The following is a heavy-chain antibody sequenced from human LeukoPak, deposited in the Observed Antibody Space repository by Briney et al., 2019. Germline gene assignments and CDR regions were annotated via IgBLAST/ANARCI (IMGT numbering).Heavy chain of an antibody. V-gene: IGHV3-23*01. CDR1: GFSFSSYA. J-gene: IGHJ4*02. D-gene: IGHD2-2*01. Sequence: GGSLRLSCAASGFSFSSYAMNWVRQAPGKGLEWVSSITGSGGGTYYADSVKGRFTISRDNSNNTLYLQMNSLRAEDTAVYYCARDLSYCSSTSCPFDYWGQGTLVTVSS. CDR2: ITGSGGGT. CDR3: ARDLSYCSSTSCPFDY.